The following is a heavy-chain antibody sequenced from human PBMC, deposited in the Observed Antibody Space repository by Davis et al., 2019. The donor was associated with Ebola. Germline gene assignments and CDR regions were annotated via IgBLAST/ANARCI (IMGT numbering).Heavy chain of an antibody. CDR2: IKQDGSEK. Sequence: PGGSLRLSCAASGFTFSSYAMSWVRQAPGKGLEWVANIKQDGSEKYYVDSVKGRFTISRDNAKNSLYLQMNSLRAEDTAVYYCAREFRQWLAPATYYFDYWGQGTLVTVSS. V-gene: IGHV3-7*03. D-gene: IGHD6-19*01. CDR3: AREFRQWLAPATYYFDY. CDR1: GFTFSSYA. J-gene: IGHJ4*02.